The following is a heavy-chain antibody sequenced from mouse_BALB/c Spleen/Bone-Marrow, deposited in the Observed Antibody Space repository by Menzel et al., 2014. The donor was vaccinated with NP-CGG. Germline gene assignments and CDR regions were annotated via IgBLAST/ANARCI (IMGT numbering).Heavy chain of an antibody. Sequence: EVQFQQSGAELVKPGASVKLSCTASGFNIKDTYMHWVKQRPEQGLEWIGRIDPANGNTKYDPKFQGKATITADTSSNTAYLQLSSLTSEDTAVYYCARVKLWSYAMDFWGQGTSVTVSS. CDR3: ARVKLWSYAMDF. CDR1: GFNIKDTY. D-gene: IGHD1-1*02. CDR2: IDPANGNT. V-gene: IGHV14-3*02. J-gene: IGHJ4*01.